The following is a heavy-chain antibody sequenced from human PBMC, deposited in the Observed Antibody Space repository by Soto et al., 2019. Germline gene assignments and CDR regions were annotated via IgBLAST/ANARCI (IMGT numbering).Heavy chain of an antibody. CDR2: ISYDGSNK. V-gene: IGHV3-30-3*01. J-gene: IGHJ6*02. CDR3: ARDKSSSWYGVYYYYYGMDV. Sequence: QVQLVESGGGVVQPGRSLRLSCAASGFTFSSYAMHWVRQAPGKGLEWVAVISYDGSNKYYADSVKGRFTISRDNSKNTLYLQMNSLRAEDTAVYYCARDKSSSWYGVYYYYYGMDVWGQGTTVTVSS. CDR1: GFTFSSYA. D-gene: IGHD6-13*01.